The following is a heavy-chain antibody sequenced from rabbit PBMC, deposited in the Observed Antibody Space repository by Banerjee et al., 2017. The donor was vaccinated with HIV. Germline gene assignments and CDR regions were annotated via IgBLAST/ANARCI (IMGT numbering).Heavy chain of an antibody. CDR3: ARSTSGYDIGDL. J-gene: IGHJ4*01. Sequence: QSLEESGGDLVKPGGTLTLTCTASGIDFSSYYYMCWVRQAPGKGLEWIACIYTGSGSTYYASWAKGRFTISRTSSTTVTLQMTSLTAADTATYFCARSTSGYDIGDLWGPGTLVTVS. D-gene: IGHD1-1*01. CDR1: GIDFSSYYY. CDR2: IYTGSGST. V-gene: IGHV1S40*01.